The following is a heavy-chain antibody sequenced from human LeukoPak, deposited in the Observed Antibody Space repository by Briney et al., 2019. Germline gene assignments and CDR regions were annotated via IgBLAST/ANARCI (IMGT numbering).Heavy chain of an antibody. V-gene: IGHV4-59*08. J-gene: IGHJ2*01. D-gene: IGHD6-13*01. Sequence: SETLSLTCTVSGGSISSYYWSWIRQPPGKGLEWIGYIYYSESTNYNPSLKSRVTISVDTSKNQFSLKLSSVTAADTAVYYCARRGINWYFDLWGRGTLVTVSS. CDR2: IYYSEST. CDR1: GGSISSYY. CDR3: ARRGINWYFDL.